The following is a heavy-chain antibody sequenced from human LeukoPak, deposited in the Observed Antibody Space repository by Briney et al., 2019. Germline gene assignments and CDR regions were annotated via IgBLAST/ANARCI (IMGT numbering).Heavy chain of an antibody. V-gene: IGHV3-43*02. Sequence: GGSLRLSCAASGFTFGDYAMHWVRQAPGKGLEWVSLISGDGGSTYYADSVKGRFTISRDNSKNSLYLQMNSLRTEDTALYYCAKDMARARDFCSGYYSGGIDYWGQGTLVTVSS. J-gene: IGHJ4*02. D-gene: IGHD3-3*01. CDR2: ISGDGGST. CDR3: AKDMARARDFCSGYYSGGIDY. CDR1: GFTFGDYA.